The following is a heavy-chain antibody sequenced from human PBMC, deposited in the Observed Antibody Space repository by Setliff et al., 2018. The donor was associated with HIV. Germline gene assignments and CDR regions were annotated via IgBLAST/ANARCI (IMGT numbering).Heavy chain of an antibody. CDR2: IWYDGSDK. CDR3: ARPTSYCGGDCPWDAFHI. J-gene: IGHJ3*02. D-gene: IGHD2-21*02. CDR1: GFTFSSYA. V-gene: IGHV3-33*08. Sequence: SLKISCAGSGFTFSSYAMHWVRQAPGRGLEWVAVIWYDGSDKYYADSVKGRFTISRDNSKNTLYLQMNSLRTEDTAVYYCARPTSYCGGDCPWDAFHIWGQGTMVTVSS.